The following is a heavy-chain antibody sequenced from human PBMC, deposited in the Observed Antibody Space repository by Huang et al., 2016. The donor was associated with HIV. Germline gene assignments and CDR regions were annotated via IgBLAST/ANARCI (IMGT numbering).Heavy chain of an antibody. D-gene: IGHD4-17*01. CDR3: ARSAYGDLDY. CDR2: MHPNTGNT. CDR1: GYTFTNYD. J-gene: IGHJ4*02. V-gene: IGHV1-8*02. Sequence: QVHLVQSGAEVKKPGASVKVSCKASGYTFTNYDINWVRQAPGRGLEWMGSMHPNTGNTGFAQSFQGRVTMTRKTSITTAYMELTSLTSEDTAVYYCARSAYGDLDYWGLGTLVIVSS.